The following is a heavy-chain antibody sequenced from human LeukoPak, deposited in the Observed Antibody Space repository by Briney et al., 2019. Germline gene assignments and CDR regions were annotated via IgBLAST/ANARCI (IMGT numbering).Heavy chain of an antibody. CDR2: INHSGST. V-gene: IGHV4-34*01. CDR1: GGSFSGYY. D-gene: IGHD3-22*01. CDR3: ARGRYYYDSSGSLDY. Sequence: SETLSLTCAVYGGSFSGYYWSWIRQPPGKGLEWIGEINHSGSTNYNPSLKSRVTISVDTSKNQFSLKPSSVTAADTAVYYCARGRYYYDSSGSLDYWGQGTLVTVSS. J-gene: IGHJ4*02.